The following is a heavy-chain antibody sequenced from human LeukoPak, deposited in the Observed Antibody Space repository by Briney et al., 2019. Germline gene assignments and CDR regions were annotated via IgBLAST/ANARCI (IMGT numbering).Heavy chain of an antibody. CDR2: ISSNGGST. Sequence: GGSLRLSCAASGFTFSSYAMHWVRQAPGKGLEYVSDISSNGGSTYYANSVKGRFTISRDNSKNTLYLQMGSLRAEDMAVYYCARGGYYDFWSGYYSDYWGQGTLVTVSS. J-gene: IGHJ4*02. D-gene: IGHD3-3*01. V-gene: IGHV3-64*01. CDR3: ARGGYYDFWSGYYSDY. CDR1: GFTFSSYA.